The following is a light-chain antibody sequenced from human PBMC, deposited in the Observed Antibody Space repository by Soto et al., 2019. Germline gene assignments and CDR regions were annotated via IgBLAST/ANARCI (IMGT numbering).Light chain of an antibody. CDR3: QKYNSAPLT. Sequence: DIQMTQSPSTLSASVGDRVTITCRASQTINRWLAWLQQKPGKAPKLLIYEASSLESGVPSRFGGSGSGTDFTLTISSLQPEDVASYYCQKYNSAPLTFGGGTKVDIK. V-gene: IGKV1-5*03. CDR2: EAS. CDR1: QTINRW. J-gene: IGKJ4*01.